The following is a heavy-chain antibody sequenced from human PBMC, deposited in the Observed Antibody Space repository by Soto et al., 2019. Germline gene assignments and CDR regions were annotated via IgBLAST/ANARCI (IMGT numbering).Heavy chain of an antibody. J-gene: IGHJ6*02. D-gene: IGHD3-3*01. CDR3: ARETIFDYFGMDV. CDR2: ISYDGSNK. V-gene: IGHV3-30-3*01. Sequence: GGSLRLSCAASGFTFSSYAMHWVRQAPGKGLEWVAVISYDGSNKYYADSVKGRFTISRDNSKNTLYLQMNSLRAEDTAVYYCARETIFDYFGMDVWGQRTTVNVSS. CDR1: GFTFSSYA.